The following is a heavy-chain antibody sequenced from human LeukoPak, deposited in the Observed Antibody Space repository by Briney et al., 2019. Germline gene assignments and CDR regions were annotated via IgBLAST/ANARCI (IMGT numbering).Heavy chain of an antibody. V-gene: IGHV4-59*01. CDR3: ARDSSGYCSGGSCLQNWFDP. CDR2: IYYSGST. CDR1: GGSISSYY. J-gene: IGHJ5*02. D-gene: IGHD2-15*01. Sequence: SETLSLTCTVSGGSISSYYWSWIRQPPGKGLEWIGHIYYSGSTNYNPSLKSRVTISVDTSKNQFSLKLSSVTAADTAVYYCARDSSGYCSGGSCLQNWFDPWGQGTLVTASS.